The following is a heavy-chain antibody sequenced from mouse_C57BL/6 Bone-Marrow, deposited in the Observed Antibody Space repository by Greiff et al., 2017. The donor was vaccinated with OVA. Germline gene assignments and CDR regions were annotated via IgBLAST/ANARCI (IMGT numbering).Heavy chain of an antibody. CDR1: GYTFTDYE. Sequence: VQLQESGAELVRPGASVTLSCKASGYTFTDYEMHWVKQTPVHGLEWIGAIDPETGGTAYNQKFKGKAILTADKSSSTAYMELRSLTSEDSAVYYCTRWASTTVDYYAMDYWGQGTSVTVSS. V-gene: IGHV1-15*01. D-gene: IGHD1-1*01. CDR2: IDPETGGT. J-gene: IGHJ4*01. CDR3: TRWASTTVDYYAMDY.